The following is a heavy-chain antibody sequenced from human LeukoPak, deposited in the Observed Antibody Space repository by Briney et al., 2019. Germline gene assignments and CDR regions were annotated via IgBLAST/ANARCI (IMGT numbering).Heavy chain of an antibody. D-gene: IGHD6-6*01. CDR1: GYTFTGYY. J-gene: IGHJ5*02. Sequence: ASVKVSCKAPGYTFTGYYMHWVRQAPGQGLEWMGRINPNSGGTNYAQKFQGRVTMTRDTSISTAYMELSRLRSDDTAVYYCARAKSIAEHNWFDPWGQGTLVTVSS. CDR2: INPNSGGT. CDR3: ARAKSIAEHNWFDP. V-gene: IGHV1-2*06.